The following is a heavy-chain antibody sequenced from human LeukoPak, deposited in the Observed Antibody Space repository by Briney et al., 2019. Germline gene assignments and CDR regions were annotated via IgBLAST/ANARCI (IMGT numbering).Heavy chain of an antibody. D-gene: IGHD6-13*01. Sequence: SQTLSLTCAISGDSVSSNSAAWNWIRQSPSRGLEWLGRTYYRYKWYNDYAVSVKGRIDINPDTSKNQFSLQLNSVTPEDTAVYYCARAKGRSPLFDYWGQGTLVTVSS. V-gene: IGHV6-1*01. CDR3: ARAKGRSPLFDY. CDR1: GDSVSSNSAA. J-gene: IGHJ4*02. CDR2: TYYRYKWYN.